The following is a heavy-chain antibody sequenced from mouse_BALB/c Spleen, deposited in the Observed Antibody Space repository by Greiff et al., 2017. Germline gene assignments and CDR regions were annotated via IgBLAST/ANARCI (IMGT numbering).Heavy chain of an antibody. Sequence: QVQLQQSGPELVKPGASVRISCKASGYTFTSYYIHWVKQRPGQGLEWIGWIYPGNVNTKYNEKFKGKATLTADKSSSTAYMQLSSLTSEDSAVYFCARMDFPYAMDYWGQGTSVTVSS. CDR3: ARMDFPYAMDY. CDR1: GYTFTSYY. J-gene: IGHJ4*01. V-gene: IGHV1S56*01. CDR2: IYPGNVNT.